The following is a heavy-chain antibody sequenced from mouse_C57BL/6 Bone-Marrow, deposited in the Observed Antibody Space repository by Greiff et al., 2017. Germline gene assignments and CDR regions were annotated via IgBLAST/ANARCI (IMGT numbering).Heavy chain of an antibody. CDR1: GFTFSDYG. V-gene: IGHV5-17*01. J-gene: IGHJ4*01. CDR3: AREAMDY. Sequence: DVKLEESGGGLVKPGGSLKLSCAASGFTFSDYGMHWVRQVPEKGLEWVAYISRGSSTIYYADKVKGRFTISRDNAKNTLFLQMTSLRSEDTAMYHCAREAMDYWGQGTAVTVSS. CDR2: ISRGSSTI.